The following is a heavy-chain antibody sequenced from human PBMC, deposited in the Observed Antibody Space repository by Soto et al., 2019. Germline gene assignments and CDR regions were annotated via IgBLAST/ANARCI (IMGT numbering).Heavy chain of an antibody. CDR3: ARDDCSSTSCYQDWFDP. D-gene: IGHD2-2*01. CDR2: IIPIFGTA. CDR1: GGTFSSYA. V-gene: IGHV1-69*13. Sequence: SVKVSCKASGGTFSSYAISWVRQAPGQGLEWVGGIIPIFGTANYAQKFQGRVTITADESTSTAYMELSSLRSEDTAVYYCARDDCSSTSCYQDWFDPWGQGTLVTVSS. J-gene: IGHJ5*02.